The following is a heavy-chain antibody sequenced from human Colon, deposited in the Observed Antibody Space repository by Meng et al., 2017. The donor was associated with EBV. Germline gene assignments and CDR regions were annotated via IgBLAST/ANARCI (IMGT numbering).Heavy chain of an antibody. Sequence: VELVKVWSRLKNAGAQGKVSCKASGYTFTRYPMNWVRQAPGQGLEWMGWISTNTGNPTYAQGFTGRFVFSVDTSVSTAYLQISSLKAEDTAVYYCGTLKYTSGFYGPAYWGQGALVTVSS. D-gene: IGHD6-19*01. CDR2: ISTNTGNP. CDR1: GYTFTRYP. CDR3: GTLKYTSGFYGPAY. J-gene: IGHJ4*02. V-gene: IGHV7-4-1*02.